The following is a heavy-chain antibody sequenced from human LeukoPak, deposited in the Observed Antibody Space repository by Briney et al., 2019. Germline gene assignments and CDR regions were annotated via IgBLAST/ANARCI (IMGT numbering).Heavy chain of an antibody. V-gene: IGHV3-66*01. Sequence: GGSLRLSCAASGFTASSNYMSWVRQAPGKGLEWVSVIYSGGSTYYADAVKGRFTISRDNSKNTLYLQMNSLRAEDTAVYYCARDGSGYYYLDWGQGTLVTVSS. CDR2: IYSGGST. D-gene: IGHD3-22*01. CDR1: GFTASSNY. J-gene: IGHJ4*02. CDR3: ARDGSGYYYLD.